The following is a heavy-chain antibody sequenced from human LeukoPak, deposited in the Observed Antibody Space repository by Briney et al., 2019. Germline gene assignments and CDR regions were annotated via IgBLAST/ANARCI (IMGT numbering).Heavy chain of an antibody. CDR1: GGSFSNYF. D-gene: IGHD3-10*01. CDR2: IYPSGNT. CDR3: AREDSGSYYNYYYFYMDV. Sequence: SETLSLTCSVSGGSFSNYFWSWVRQPAGKGLEWIGRIYPSGNTNYNPSLTSRVTLSVDTSKTHFHLSLSSVTAADTAVYYCAREDSGSYYNYYYFYMDVWGKGTTVTISS. J-gene: IGHJ6*03. V-gene: IGHV4-4*07.